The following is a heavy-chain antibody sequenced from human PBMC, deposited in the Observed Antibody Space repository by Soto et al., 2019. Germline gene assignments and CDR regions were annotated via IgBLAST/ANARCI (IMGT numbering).Heavy chain of an antibody. J-gene: IGHJ6*02. Sequence: QVQLVQSGDEVKKPGASVKVSCKASGYTFTSYGISWVRQAPGQGLEWMGWISTYTGNTNYAQKLQGRVTMTTDSLTNTAYMDLRSLTSDDTAVYFCARRLGSHYYGMDVWGQGTTVTVSS. CDR1: GYTFTSYG. V-gene: IGHV1-18*01. CDR2: ISTYTGNT. CDR3: ARRLGSHYYGMDV. D-gene: IGHD3-16*01.